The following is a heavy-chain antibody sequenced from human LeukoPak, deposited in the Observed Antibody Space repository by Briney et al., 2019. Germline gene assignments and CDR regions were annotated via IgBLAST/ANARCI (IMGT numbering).Heavy chain of an antibody. CDR3: AREPFYCSSTSCYTPYYYYYGMDV. V-gene: IGHV4-34*01. CDR1: GGSISSYY. J-gene: IGHJ6*02. CDR2: INHSGST. Sequence: SETLSLTCTVSGGSISSYYWSWIRQPPGKGLEWIGEINHSGSTNYNPSLKSRVTISVDTSKNQFSLKLSSVTAADTAVYYCAREPFYCSSTSCYTPYYYYYGMDVWGQGTTVTVSS. D-gene: IGHD2-2*02.